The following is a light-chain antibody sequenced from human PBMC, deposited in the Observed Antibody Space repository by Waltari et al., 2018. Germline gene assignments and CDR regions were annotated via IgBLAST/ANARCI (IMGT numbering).Light chain of an antibody. Sequence: QSVLTQPPSASGTPGQRVTISCSGTGSNIGSNSVNWYQQIPGTAPKVLIYSNNQRPSGVPGRFSGSTSGTSASLAISGLQSEDEADYYCATWDDSLNGLVFGGGTRLTVL. V-gene: IGLV1-44*01. J-gene: IGLJ2*01. CDR3: ATWDDSLNGLV. CDR1: GSNIGSNS. CDR2: SNN.